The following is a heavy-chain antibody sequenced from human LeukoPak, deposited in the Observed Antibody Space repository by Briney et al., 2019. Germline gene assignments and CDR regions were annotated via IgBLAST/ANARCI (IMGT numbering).Heavy chain of an antibody. D-gene: IGHD3-10*01. CDR3: ARHVQPLDSMVLGLINY. J-gene: IGHJ4*02. Sequence: SESLSLTCTVSGGSISGYSWSWISQPPGKGMQWIGYIHYSGPTNYNPSSRSRATKSLRTTKNHFSLKLSSVTAEDTAVYYCARHVQPLDSMVLGLINYCGQGTLVTDSS. CDR2: IHYSGPT. CDR1: GGSISGYS. V-gene: IGHV4-59*08.